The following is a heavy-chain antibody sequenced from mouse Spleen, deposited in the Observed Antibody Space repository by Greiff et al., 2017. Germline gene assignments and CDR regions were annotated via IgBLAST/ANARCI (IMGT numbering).Heavy chain of an antibody. Sequence: EVHLVESGGGLVQPGGSLKLSCATSGFTFSDYYMYWVRQTPEKRLEWVAYISNGGGSTYYPDTVKGRFTISRDNAKNTLYLQMSRLKSEDTAMYYCASPFYHYCSRYDYWGQGTTLTVSS. J-gene: IGHJ2*01. CDR2: ISNGGGST. D-gene: IGHD1-1*01. CDR3: ASPFYHYCSRYDY. CDR1: GFTFSDYY. V-gene: IGHV5-12*02.